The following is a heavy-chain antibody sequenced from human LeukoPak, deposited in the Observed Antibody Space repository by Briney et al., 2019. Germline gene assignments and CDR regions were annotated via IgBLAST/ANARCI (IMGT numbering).Heavy chain of an antibody. CDR2: MYLSGTT. D-gene: IGHD3-22*01. CDR1: GDSINSLDL. J-gene: IGHJ4*02. Sequence: SGTLSLTCTVSGDSINSLDLWSWVRQPPGRGLEWIGEMYLSGTTHSNPSVKSRVTISIDKSKNQFFLNLSSVTAADTAVYYCAGLVGRYSSGLYYYYFDYWGQGTLVTVSS. V-gene: IGHV4-4*02. CDR3: AGLVGRYSSGLYYYYFDY.